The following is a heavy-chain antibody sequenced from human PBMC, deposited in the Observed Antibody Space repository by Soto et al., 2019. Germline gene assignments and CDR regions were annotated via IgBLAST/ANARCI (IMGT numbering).Heavy chain of an antibody. CDR1: GVSIVYYY. D-gene: IGHD6-13*01. J-gene: IGHJ6*02. CDR3: ARVRIAAGTGAYGMDV. CDR2: IYYTGIA. Sequence: SETLSLTCSVSGVSIVYYYWNWIRQPPGKGLEWIGHIYYTGIASYNPFLNSRVTISVDTSKNKIYLTPGSVTAADTAVYYCARVRIAAGTGAYGMDVWGQGPTVTVSS. V-gene: IGHV4-59*01.